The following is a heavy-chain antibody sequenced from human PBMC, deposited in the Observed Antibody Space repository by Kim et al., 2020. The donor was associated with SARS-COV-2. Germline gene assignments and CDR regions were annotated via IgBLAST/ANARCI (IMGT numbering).Heavy chain of an antibody. Sequence: SETLSLTCTVSGGSISSSSYYWGWIRQPPGKGLEWIGSIYYSGSTYYNPSLKSRVTISVDTSKNQFSLKLSSVTAADTAVYYCARQKEVVVAATTAPYGMDVWGQGTTVTVSS. CDR2: IYYSGST. CDR3: ARQKEVVVAATTAPYGMDV. CDR1: GGSISSSSYY. D-gene: IGHD2-15*01. V-gene: IGHV4-39*01. J-gene: IGHJ6*02.